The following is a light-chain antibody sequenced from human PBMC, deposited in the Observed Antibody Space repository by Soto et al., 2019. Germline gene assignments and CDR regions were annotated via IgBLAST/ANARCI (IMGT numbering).Light chain of an antibody. Sequence: QSVLTQPPSVSAAPGQKGTISGSGSSSNIGGNSVSWYQQLPGTAPKLLIYDDNKRPSGIPDRFSGSKSGTSATLGITGFQTGDEADYYCGSWDSSLSAYVFGTGTKVTVL. CDR2: DDN. CDR1: SSNIGGNS. CDR3: GSWDSSLSAYV. J-gene: IGLJ1*01. V-gene: IGLV1-51*01.